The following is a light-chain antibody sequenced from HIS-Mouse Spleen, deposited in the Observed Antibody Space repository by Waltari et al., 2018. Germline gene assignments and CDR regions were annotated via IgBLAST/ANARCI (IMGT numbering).Light chain of an antibody. CDR2: EGS. Sequence: QSALTQPASVSGSPVQSITIPCTGTSSDVGSYNLSPRYQQHPGKAPKLMIYEGSKRPSGVSNRFSGSKSGNTASLTISGLQAEDEADYYCCSYAGSSTWVFGGGTKLTVL. CDR1: SSDVGSYNL. CDR3: CSYAGSSTWV. V-gene: IGLV2-23*01. J-gene: IGLJ3*02.